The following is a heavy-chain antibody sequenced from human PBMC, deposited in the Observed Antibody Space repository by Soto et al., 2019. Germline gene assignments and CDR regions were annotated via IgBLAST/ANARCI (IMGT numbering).Heavy chain of an antibody. Sequence: QVQLVESGGGVVQPGTSLRLSCVVSGLTFRDSGMHWVRQAPGKGLEWVAVISFDGSERHYRDSVKGRFSISRDNSRNTLYLQMNSLRGDDSAVYYCANCKDGVRYYYGMDVWGQGSTVTVSS. V-gene: IGHV3-30*18. CDR2: ISFDGSER. J-gene: IGHJ6*02. D-gene: IGHD2-15*01. CDR3: ANCKDGVRYYYGMDV. CDR1: GLTFRDSG.